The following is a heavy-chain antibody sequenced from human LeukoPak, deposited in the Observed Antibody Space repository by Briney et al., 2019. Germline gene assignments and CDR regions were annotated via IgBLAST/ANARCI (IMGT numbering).Heavy chain of an antibody. Sequence: GGSLRLSCAASGFTFSSYAMSWVRQAPGKGLEWVAVIFYDGIKKYYADSVKGRFTISRDSSKNTLYLQMNSLRAEDTAVYYCARDDGDDISVVNDYYFDSWGLGTLVTVSS. V-gene: IGHV3-30-3*01. CDR2: IFYDGIKK. J-gene: IGHJ4*02. D-gene: IGHD6-19*01. CDR1: GFTFSSYA. CDR3: ARDDGDDISVVNDYYFDS.